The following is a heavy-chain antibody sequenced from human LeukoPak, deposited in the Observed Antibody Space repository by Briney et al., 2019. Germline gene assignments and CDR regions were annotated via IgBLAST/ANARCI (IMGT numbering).Heavy chain of an antibody. V-gene: IGHV3-30*18. CDR2: ISYDGSNK. Sequence: GGSLRLSCAASGFTFSSYGMHWVRQAPGKGLEWVAVISYDGSNKYYADSVKGRFTISRDNSKNTLYLQMNSLRAEDTAVYYCAKANGDDYGDLYYFDYWGQGTLVTVSS. CDR3: AKANGDDYGDLYYFDY. J-gene: IGHJ4*02. D-gene: IGHD4-17*01. CDR1: GFTFSSYG.